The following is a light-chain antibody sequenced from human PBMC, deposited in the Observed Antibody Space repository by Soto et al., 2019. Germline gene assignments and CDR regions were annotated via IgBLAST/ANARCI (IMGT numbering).Light chain of an antibody. V-gene: IGKV3-15*01. CDR1: QSITGN. CDR2: DAS. CDR3: QQYNNWPLT. J-gene: IGKJ4*01. Sequence: EIVMTQSPATLSVSPGERATLSCRASQSITGNLTWYQQKPGQAPRLLIYDASTRATGIPARFSCSGSGTEFTLTISSLQSEDCAVYYCQQYNNWPLTFGGGTKVEIK.